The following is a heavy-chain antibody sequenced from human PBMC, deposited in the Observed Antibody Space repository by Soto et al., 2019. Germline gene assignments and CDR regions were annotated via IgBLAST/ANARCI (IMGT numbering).Heavy chain of an antibody. CDR2: VFYSGAT. CDR3: ARAGFSYGHLLF. CDR1: GGPIKTGDYY. Sequence: LSLTCNVSGGPIKTGDYYWNWIRQPPGKGLEWIGYVFYSGATNYSPSLKSRAAISMDTSKNQFSLSLTSVTAADTAVYYCARAGFSYGHLLFWGQGIRVTVS. J-gene: IGHJ4*02. D-gene: IGHD3-10*01. V-gene: IGHV4-30-4*01.